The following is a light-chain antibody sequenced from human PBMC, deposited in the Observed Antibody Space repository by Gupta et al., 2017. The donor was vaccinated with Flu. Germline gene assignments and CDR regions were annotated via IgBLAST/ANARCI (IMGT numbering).Light chain of an antibody. CDR3: QSTDSSGSYV. V-gene: IGLV3-25*02. J-gene: IGLJ1*01. CDR1: ALPKQY. Sequence: SSDLTHPPSVSVSPGQTARITCSGDALPKQYAYWYQQKPGQPPVLVIYKDSERPSGIPERFSGSSSGKTVTLTISGVQAEDEADYYCQSTDSSGSYVFGTGTKVTVL. CDR2: KDS.